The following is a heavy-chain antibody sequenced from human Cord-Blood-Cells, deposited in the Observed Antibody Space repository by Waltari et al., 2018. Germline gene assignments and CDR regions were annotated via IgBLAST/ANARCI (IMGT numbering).Heavy chain of an antibody. J-gene: IGHJ3*02. CDR1: GFTFSSYW. CDR2: IKQDGSEK. V-gene: IGHV3-7*01. D-gene: IGHD3-3*01. CDR3: ARDTIFGVVSGDDAFDI. Sequence: EVQLVESGGGLVQPGGSLRLSCAASGFTFSSYWMSWVRQAPGKGLEWVANIKQDGSEKYYVDSVKGRFTISRDNAKNSLYLQMNSLRAEDTAVYYCARDTIFGVVSGDDAFDIWGQGTMVTVSS.